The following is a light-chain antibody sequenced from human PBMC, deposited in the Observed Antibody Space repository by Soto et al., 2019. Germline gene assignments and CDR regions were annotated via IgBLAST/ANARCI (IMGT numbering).Light chain of an antibody. CDR2: DAS. Sequence: DIQLTQSPSTLSASVGDRITITCRASQSIGTWLAWYQHRPGEGPKLLIHDASSLESGVPSRISGSGSATEFSLTISSLESGDSGTYHCQQYATYAPSTFGQGTKVEIK. V-gene: IGKV1-5*01. J-gene: IGKJ1*01. CDR1: QSIGTW. CDR3: QQYATYAPST.